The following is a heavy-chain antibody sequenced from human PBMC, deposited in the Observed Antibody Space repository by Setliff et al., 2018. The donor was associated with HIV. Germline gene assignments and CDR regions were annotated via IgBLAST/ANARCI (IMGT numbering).Heavy chain of an antibody. CDR3: ARELYGGNSRPFDY. CDR2: IYYTGIT. Sequence: LSLTCSLSGGSVTSYLWHWFRQPPGKGLEWIGYIYYTGITDNNPSLEGRVTISVDTSKNQVSLRLKSVTTADTAVYYCARELYGGNSRPFDYWGQGALVTVSS. J-gene: IGHJ4*02. V-gene: IGHV4-59*02. D-gene: IGHD2-21*02. CDR1: GGSVTSYL.